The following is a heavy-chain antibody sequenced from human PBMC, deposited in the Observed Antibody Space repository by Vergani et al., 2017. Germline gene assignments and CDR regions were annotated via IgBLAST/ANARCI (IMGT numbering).Heavy chain of an antibody. CDR3: ARAIPAALLWFGEEDY. CDR1: GFTFSSYG. Sequence: QVQLVETGGGVVQPGRSLRLSCAASGFTFSSYGMHWVRQAPGKGLEWVAVISYDGSNKYYADSVKGRFTISRDNSKNTLYLQMNSLRAEDTAVYYCARAIPAALLWFGEEDYWGQGTLVTVSS. D-gene: IGHD3-10*01. CDR2: ISYDGSNK. V-gene: IGHV3-30*03. J-gene: IGHJ4*02.